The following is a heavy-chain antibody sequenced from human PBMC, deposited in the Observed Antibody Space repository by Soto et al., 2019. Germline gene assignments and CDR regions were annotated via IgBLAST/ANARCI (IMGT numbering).Heavy chain of an antibody. Sequence: QVQLQESGPGLVKPSQTLSLTCTVSGGSISSGGYYWSWIRQHPGKGLEWIGYIYYSRSTYYNPPLKSRVPIAVDTSKNQFSLKLSSVTAADTAVYYCARDLQYSRLFYGMDVWGQGTTVTVSS. J-gene: IGHJ6*02. CDR1: GGSISSGGYY. D-gene: IGHD6-13*01. CDR3: ARDLQYSRLFYGMDV. V-gene: IGHV4-31*03. CDR2: IYYSRST.